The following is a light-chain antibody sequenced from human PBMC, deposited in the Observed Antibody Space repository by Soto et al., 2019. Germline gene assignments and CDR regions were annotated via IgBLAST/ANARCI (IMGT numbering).Light chain of an antibody. J-gene: IGKJ5*01. CDR1: QSVSSSY. CDR2: GAS. V-gene: IGKV3-20*01. Sequence: EIVLTQSPVTLSMPQRESATLSSRACQSVSSSYLAWYQQKPGQAPRLLIYGASSRATGIPDRFSGSGSGTDFTLTISSLQSEDFAVYYCQQYNNWPPITFGQGTRLEI. CDR3: QQYNNWPPIT.